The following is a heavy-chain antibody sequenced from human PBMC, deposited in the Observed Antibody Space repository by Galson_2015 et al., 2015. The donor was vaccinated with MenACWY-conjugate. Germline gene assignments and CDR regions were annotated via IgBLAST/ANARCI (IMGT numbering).Heavy chain of an antibody. D-gene: IGHD3-3*01. V-gene: IGHV3-30*18. J-gene: IGHJ6*02. Sequence: SLRLSCAASGFTFGAYAMHWVRQAPGKGLEWVTVISCDGSDKYYVDSVKGRFTISRDNSKKMMYLQMNSLRAEDTAVYYCVKSPNTIPYGMDVWGQGTTVTVSS. CDR2: ISCDGSDK. CDR1: GFTFGAYA. CDR3: VKSPNTIPYGMDV.